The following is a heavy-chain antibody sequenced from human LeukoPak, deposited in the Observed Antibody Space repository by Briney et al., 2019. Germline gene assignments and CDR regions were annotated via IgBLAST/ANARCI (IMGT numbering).Heavy chain of an antibody. CDR1: GGTFSSYA. D-gene: IGHD6-6*01. J-gene: IGHJ6*02. CDR2: IIPIFGTA. V-gene: IGHV1-69*13. Sequence: EASVKVSCKASGGTFSSYAISWVRQAPGQGLEWMGGIIPIFGTANYAQKFQGRVTITADESTSTAYMELSSLRSEDTAVYYCTTRSSSALYYYYGMDVWGQGTTVTVSS. CDR3: TTRSSSALYYYYGMDV.